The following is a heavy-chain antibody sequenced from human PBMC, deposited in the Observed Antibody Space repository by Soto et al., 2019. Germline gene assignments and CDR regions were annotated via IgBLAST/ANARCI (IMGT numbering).Heavy chain of an antibody. CDR3: ASTEYSRSSSGESGYYYYYGMDV. CDR2: TYYRSKWYN. CDR1: GDIVSSNSAA. D-gene: IGHD6-6*01. V-gene: IGHV6-1*01. Sequence: SQTLSLTCAISGDIVSSNSAAWNWIRQSPSRGLEWLGRTYYRSKWYNDYAVSVKSRITINPDTSKNQFSLQLNSVTPEDTAVYYCASTEYSRSSSGESGYYYYYGMDVWGKGTTLTVSS. J-gene: IGHJ6*04.